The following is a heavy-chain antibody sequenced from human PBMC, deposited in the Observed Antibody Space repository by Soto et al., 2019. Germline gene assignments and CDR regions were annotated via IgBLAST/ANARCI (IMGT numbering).Heavy chain of an antibody. CDR2: IYSGGST. V-gene: IGHV3-53*01. CDR1: GFTVSSNY. CDR3: ASAGYTKAYYFDY. J-gene: IGHJ4*02. D-gene: IGHD6-25*01. Sequence: EVQLVESGGGLIQPGGSLRLSCAASGFTVSSNYMSWVRQAPGKGLEWVSVIYSGGSTYYADSVKGRFTISRDNSKNTLYLQMNSLRAEATAVYYCASAGYTKAYYFDYWGQGTLVTVSS.